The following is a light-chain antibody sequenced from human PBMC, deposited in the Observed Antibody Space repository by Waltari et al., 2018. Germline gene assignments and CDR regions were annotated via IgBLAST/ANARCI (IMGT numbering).Light chain of an antibody. J-gene: IGKJ3*01. V-gene: IGKV1-9*01. CDR2: SAS. CDR3: QQLNSYPRRFT. CDR1: HGLSSY. Sequence: DIQLTQSPSFLSASVGDRVTITCRARHGLSSYLAWYQQKPGKAPKLLIYSASTLQSGVPSRFSGSGSGTEFTLTISSLQPEDFATYYCQQLNSYPRRFTFGPGTKVDIK.